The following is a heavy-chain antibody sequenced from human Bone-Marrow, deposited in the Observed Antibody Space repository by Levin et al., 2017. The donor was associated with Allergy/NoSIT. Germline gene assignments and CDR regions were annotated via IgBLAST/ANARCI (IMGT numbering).Heavy chain of an antibody. CDR3: AKDMMWELVGGGGFDV. CDR1: GFKFGDFA. V-gene: IGHV3-9*01. J-gene: IGHJ3*01. Sequence: GGSLRLSCKVSGFKFGDFAMHWVRQAPGRGLEWVSGISWDAFRTSYADSVKGRFTISRDNANNSLFLEMKSLRPEDTAVYYCAKDMMWELVGGGGFDVWGQVTTVTVSA. CDR2: ISWDAFRT. D-gene: IGHD4-23*01.